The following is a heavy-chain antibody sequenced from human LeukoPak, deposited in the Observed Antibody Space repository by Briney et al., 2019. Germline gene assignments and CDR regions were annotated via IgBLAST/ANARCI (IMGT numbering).Heavy chain of an antibody. D-gene: IGHD5-12*01. CDR2: ISRSGDSS. CDR1: GFSFNTYA. V-gene: IGHV3-23*01. Sequence: GGSLRLSCATSGFSFNTYAMSWVRQATGKGLDWVSSISRSGDSSYYADSAKGRFTISRDNSKNILYLQMKSLRAGDTAVYYCARDKSVLDGGYEGTFAVWGQGTVVTVSS. J-gene: IGHJ3*01. CDR3: ARDKSVLDGGYEGTFAV.